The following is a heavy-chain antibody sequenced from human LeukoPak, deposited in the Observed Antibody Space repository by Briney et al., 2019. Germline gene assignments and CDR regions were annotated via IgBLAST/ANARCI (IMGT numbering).Heavy chain of an antibody. Sequence: GGSLRLSCAASGFTFSSYTMNWVRQAPGRGLEWVSSISSRSSYIYYADSVKGRFTISRDNSKNTLYLQMNSLRAEDTAVYYCAKDPDRGDYVSYFQHWGQGTLVTVSS. J-gene: IGHJ1*01. CDR1: GFTFSSYT. CDR2: ISSRSSYI. CDR3: AKDPDRGDYVSYFQH. V-gene: IGHV3-21*01. D-gene: IGHD4-17*01.